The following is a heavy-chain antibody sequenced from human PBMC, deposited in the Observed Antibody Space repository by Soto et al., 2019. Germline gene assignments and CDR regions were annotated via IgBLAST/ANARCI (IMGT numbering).Heavy chain of an antibody. CDR1: GFTFSSYW. J-gene: IGHJ4*02. D-gene: IGHD3-22*01. CDR3: ASGYSAAHFDY. V-gene: IGHV3-7*03. Sequence: PGGSLRLSCAASGFTFSSYWMSWVRQAPGKGLERVANIKQDGSEKYYVDSVKGRFTISRDNAKNSLYLQMNSLRAEDTAVYYCASGYSAAHFDYWGQGTLVTVSS. CDR2: IKQDGSEK.